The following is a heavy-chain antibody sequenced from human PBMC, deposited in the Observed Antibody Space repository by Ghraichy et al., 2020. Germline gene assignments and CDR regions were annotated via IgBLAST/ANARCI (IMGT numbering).Heavy chain of an antibody. CDR3: ARDKIVNWNRILDY. Sequence: SETLSLTCSVSGGSISSNYWNWIRKPPGKGLEWIGYIDYSGSANYNPFLKSRVTMSVDTSKNQFSLKLSAVTAADTAVYYCARDKIVNWNRILDYWGQGTLVTVSS. V-gene: IGHV4-59*01. D-gene: IGHD1-1*01. CDR2: IDYSGSA. CDR1: GGSISSNY. J-gene: IGHJ4*02.